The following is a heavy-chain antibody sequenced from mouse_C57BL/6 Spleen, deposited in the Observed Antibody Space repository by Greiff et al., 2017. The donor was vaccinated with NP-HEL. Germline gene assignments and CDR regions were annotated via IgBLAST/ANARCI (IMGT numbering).Heavy chain of an antibody. CDR1: GYAFSSSW. D-gene: IGHD1-1*01. Sequence: QVHVKQSGPELVKPGASVKISCKASGYAFSSSWMNWVKQRPGKGLEWIGRIYPGDGDTNYNGKFKGKATLTADKSSSTAYMQLSSLTSEDSAVYFCARRGGSSPYWYFDVWGTGTTVTVSS. CDR3: ARRGGSSPYWYFDV. V-gene: IGHV1-82*01. CDR2: IYPGDGDT. J-gene: IGHJ1*03.